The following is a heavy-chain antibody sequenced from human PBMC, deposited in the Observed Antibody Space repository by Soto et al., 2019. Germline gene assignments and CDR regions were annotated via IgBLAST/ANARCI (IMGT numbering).Heavy chain of an antibody. CDR3: ARGQRYCSGGSCYSPHYYYYYMDV. J-gene: IGHJ6*03. Sequence: SETLSLTCAVYGGSFSGYYWSWIRQPPGKGLEWIGEINHSGSTNYNPSLKSRVTISVDTSKNQFSLKLSSVTAADTAVYYCARGQRYCSGGSCYSPHYYYYYMDVWGKGTTVTVSS. V-gene: IGHV4-34*01. D-gene: IGHD2-15*01. CDR2: INHSGST. CDR1: GGSFSGYY.